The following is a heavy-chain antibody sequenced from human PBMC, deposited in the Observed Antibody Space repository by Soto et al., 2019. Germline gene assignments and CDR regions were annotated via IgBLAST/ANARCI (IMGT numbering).Heavy chain of an antibody. V-gene: IGHV3-64*01. CDR3: ARAIAGYYGSGSYSFDS. Sequence: EVQLVESGGGLVQPGGSLRLSCAASGFTFSSYAMHWVRQAPGKGLEYVSAISSNGGSTYYANSVKGRFTISRDNSKNTLDLQMGSLRAEDMAVYYCARAIAGYYGSGSYSFDSWGQGTLVTVSS. D-gene: IGHD3-10*01. J-gene: IGHJ4*02. CDR2: ISSNGGST. CDR1: GFTFSSYA.